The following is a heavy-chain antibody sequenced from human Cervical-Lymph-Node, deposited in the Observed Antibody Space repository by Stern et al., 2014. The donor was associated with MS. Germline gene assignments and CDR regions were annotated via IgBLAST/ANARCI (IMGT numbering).Heavy chain of an antibody. Sequence: QVQLVQSGAEAKKPGASVSVSCMASGYTFTDYYVHWGRQAPRQGLEWMGWLNPKTGATHYDQRFQGRGTITRATSNTTAYSELNRLRSDDTALYYCAKSVASFDWLLHNCVDPWGQGTLVTVSS. V-gene: IGHV1-2*02. J-gene: IGHJ5*02. D-gene: IGHD3-9*01. CDR3: AKSVASFDWLLHNCVDP. CDR2: LNPKTGAT. CDR1: GYTFTDYY.